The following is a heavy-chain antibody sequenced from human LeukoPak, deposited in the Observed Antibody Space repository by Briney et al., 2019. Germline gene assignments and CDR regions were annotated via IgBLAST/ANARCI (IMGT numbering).Heavy chain of an antibody. CDR3: AKDDTHYDILTGSFDY. CDR1: GFTFSSYG. V-gene: IGHV3-23*01. CDR2: ISGSGGST. D-gene: IGHD3-9*01. J-gene: IGHJ4*02. Sequence: GGSLRPSCAASGFTFSSYGMSWVRQAPGKGLEWVSGISGSGGSTYYADSVKGRFTISRDNSKNTLYLQMNSLRAEDTAVYYCAKDDTHYDILTGSFDYWGQGTLVTVSS.